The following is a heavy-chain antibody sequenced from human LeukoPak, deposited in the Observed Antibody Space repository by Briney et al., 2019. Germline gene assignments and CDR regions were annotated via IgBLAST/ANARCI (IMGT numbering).Heavy chain of an antibody. J-gene: IGHJ4*02. Sequence: GGSLRLSCAASGFTVSRNYMSWVRQAPGKGLEWVSVIYSGGNTYYADFVKGRFTISRDSSKNTLYLQIDSLTAEDTAVYYCANLPRGDYWGLGTLVTVSS. V-gene: IGHV3-53*01. D-gene: IGHD3-10*01. CDR2: IYSGGNT. CDR3: ANLPRGDY. CDR1: GFTVSRNY.